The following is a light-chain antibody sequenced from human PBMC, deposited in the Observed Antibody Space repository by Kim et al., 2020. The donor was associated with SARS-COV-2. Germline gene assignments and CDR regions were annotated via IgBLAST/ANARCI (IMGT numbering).Light chain of an antibody. V-gene: IGKV1-6*01. CDR2: AAA. CDR3: LQDYTYPWT. CDR1: QAIIND. J-gene: IGKJ1*01. Sequence: AAVGDSCTSTCQSRQAIINDLGWYQQKPGKAPKVLIPAAAIIPTGVPSSFSSSGSGTDFTLTISSLQPEDFATYYCLQDYTYPWTFGQGTKVDIK.